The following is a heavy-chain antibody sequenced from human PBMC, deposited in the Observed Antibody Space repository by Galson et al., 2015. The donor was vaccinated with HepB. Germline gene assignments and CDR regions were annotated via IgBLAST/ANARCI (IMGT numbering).Heavy chain of an antibody. D-gene: IGHD2-15*01. CDR1: GGSFSGYY. V-gene: IGHV4-34*01. CDR3: ARAGYCSGGSCYRIRIWYFDL. Sequence: LSLTCAVYGGSFSGYYWSWIRQPPGKGLEWIGEINHSGSTNYNPSLKSRVTISVDTSKNQFSLKLSSVTAADTAVYYCARAGYCSGGSCYRIRIWYFDLWGRGTLVTVSS. J-gene: IGHJ2*01. CDR2: INHSGST.